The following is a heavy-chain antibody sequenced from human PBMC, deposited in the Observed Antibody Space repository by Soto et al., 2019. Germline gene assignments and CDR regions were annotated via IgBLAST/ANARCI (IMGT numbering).Heavy chain of an antibody. V-gene: IGHV3-33*01. Sequence: GGSLRLSCAASGFTFRSYGMHWVRQAPGKGLEWVAVIWYDGSNKYYADSVKGRFTISRDNSKNTLCLQMNSLRAEDTAVYYCARVPGYSYGYYYYGMDVWGQGTTVTVSS. CDR3: ARVPGYSYGYYYYGMDV. J-gene: IGHJ6*02. D-gene: IGHD5-18*01. CDR2: IWYDGSNK. CDR1: GFTFRSYG.